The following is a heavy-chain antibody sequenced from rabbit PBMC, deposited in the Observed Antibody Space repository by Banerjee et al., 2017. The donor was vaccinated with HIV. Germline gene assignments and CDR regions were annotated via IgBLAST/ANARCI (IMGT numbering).Heavy chain of an antibody. CDR1: GFDFSSTYW. Sequence: QSLEESGGDLVKPGASLTLSCKASGFDFSSTYWMSWVRQAPGKGLEWIGIIYGVGGSSGSTWYASWAKGRFTISKTSSTTVTLQMTSLTAADTATYFCARGWYSSGWGLDYFNLWGPGTLVTVS. CDR2: IYGVGGSSGST. D-gene: IGHD4-1*01. CDR3: ARGWYSSGWGLDYFNL. J-gene: IGHJ4*01. V-gene: IGHV1S40*01.